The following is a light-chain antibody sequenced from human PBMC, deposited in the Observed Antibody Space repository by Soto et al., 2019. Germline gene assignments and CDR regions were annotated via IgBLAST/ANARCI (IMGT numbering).Light chain of an antibody. J-gene: IGKJ4*01. CDR3: QQYHSTPLT. CDR2: WAS. V-gene: IGKV4-1*01. CDR1: QSVFDNSNNKNY. Sequence: DIVMTQSPDSLAVSLGERATINCKSSQSVFDNSNNKNYLAWYQQKAGQAPRLLIYWASAWESAVPGRFSGSGSGTDFTLSISNLQAEDVAVYYCQQYHSTPLTFGGGTKVEIK.